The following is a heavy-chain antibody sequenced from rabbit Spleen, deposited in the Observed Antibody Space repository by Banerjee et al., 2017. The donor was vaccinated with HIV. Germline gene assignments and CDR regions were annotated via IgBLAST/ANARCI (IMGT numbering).Heavy chain of an antibody. CDR1: GVSFSSGYY. Sequence: QSLEESGGDLVKPGASLTLTCTASGVSFSSGYYMCWVRQAPGKGLEWIACIYAGSSGTTYYASWAKGRFTISKTSSTTVTLQMTSLTAADMATYFCARDLAGAIGWNFYLWGQGTLVTVS. CDR3: ARDLAGAIGWNFYL. J-gene: IGHJ6*01. D-gene: IGHD4-1*01. V-gene: IGHV1S40*01. CDR2: IYAGSSGTT.